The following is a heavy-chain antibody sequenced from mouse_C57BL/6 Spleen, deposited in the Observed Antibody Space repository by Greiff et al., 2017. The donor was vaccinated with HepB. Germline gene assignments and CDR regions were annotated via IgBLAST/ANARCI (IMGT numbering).Heavy chain of an antibody. J-gene: IGHJ2*01. Sequence: DVKLQESGPGLVKPSQSLSLTCTVTGSSITSGYGWNWIRQFPGNKLEWMGYISYSGSTNYNPSLKSRISITRDTSKNQFFLQFNSVTTEDTATYYCARTARIKYWGQGTTLTVSS. CDR2: ISYSGST. V-gene: IGHV3-2*02. D-gene: IGHD1-2*01. CDR3: ARTARIKY. CDR1: GSSITSGYG.